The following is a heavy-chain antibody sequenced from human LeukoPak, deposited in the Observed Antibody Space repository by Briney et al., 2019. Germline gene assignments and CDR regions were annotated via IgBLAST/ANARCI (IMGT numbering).Heavy chain of an antibody. J-gene: IGHJ4*02. V-gene: IGHV1-2*04. CDR2: INPNSGGT. CDR3: ARDLNRYYALGY. D-gene: IGHD3-10*01. CDR1: GYTLTGYY. Sequence: ASVKVSCKASGYTLTGYYMHWVRQAPRQGLEWMGWINPNSGGTNYAQKFQGWVTMTRDTSISTAYMELSRLRSDDTAVYYCARDLNRYYALGYWGQGTLVTVSS.